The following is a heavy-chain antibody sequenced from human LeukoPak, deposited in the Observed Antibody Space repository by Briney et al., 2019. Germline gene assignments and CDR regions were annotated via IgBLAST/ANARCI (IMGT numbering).Heavy chain of an antibody. Sequence: PGGSLRLSCAASGFTVSSNYMSWVRQAPGKGLEWVSVIYSGGSTYYADSVKGRFTISRDNSKNTLCLQMNSLRAEDTAVYYCARDHYYDSSGYYRFDYWGQGTLVTVSS. D-gene: IGHD3-22*01. CDR2: IYSGGST. CDR1: GFTVSSNY. J-gene: IGHJ4*02. V-gene: IGHV3-53*01. CDR3: ARDHYYDSSGYYRFDY.